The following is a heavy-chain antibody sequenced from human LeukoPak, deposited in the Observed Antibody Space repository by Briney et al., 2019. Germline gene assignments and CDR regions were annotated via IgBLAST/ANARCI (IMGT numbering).Heavy chain of an antibody. Sequence: GGSLRLSCAASGFRFSSYWMTWVRQAPGKGLEWVATIKQYGSEKYYVDSVKGRFTISRDDAKKSLFLQMDSLRPGDTAVYYCARAARISTLDQWGRGTLVTVSS. J-gene: IGHJ4*02. CDR3: ARAARISTLDQ. CDR1: GFRFSSYW. D-gene: IGHD2/OR15-2a*01. V-gene: IGHV3-7*05. CDR2: IKQYGSEK.